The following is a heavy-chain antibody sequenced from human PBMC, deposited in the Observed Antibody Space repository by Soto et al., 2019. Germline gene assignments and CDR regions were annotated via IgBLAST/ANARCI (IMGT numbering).Heavy chain of an antibody. CDR1: GYSISSSNW. CDR3: ARRGYCTNGVCYYGMDV. Sequence: PSETLSLTCAVSGYSISSSNWWGWIRQPPGKGLEWIGYIYYSGTTYYNPSLKSRVTMSVDKSKNQFSLKLSSVTAADTAVYYCARRGYCTNGVCYYGMDVWGQGTTVT. J-gene: IGHJ6*02. D-gene: IGHD2-8*01. V-gene: IGHV4-28*01. CDR2: IYYSGTT.